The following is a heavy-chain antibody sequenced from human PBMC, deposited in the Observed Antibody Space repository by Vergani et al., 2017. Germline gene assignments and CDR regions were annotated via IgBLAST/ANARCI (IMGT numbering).Heavy chain of an antibody. V-gene: IGHV3-7*01. J-gene: IGHJ2*01. D-gene: IGHD5/OR15-5a*01. CDR2: ISPDGSAT. CDR1: GFSLSRFW. Sequence: EVQLLQSGGGVIQPGGSVRLSCAASGFSLSRFWMSWVRQAPGKGLEWVAHISPDGSATSYVDSVKGRFTISRDNTKNSLSLQMSGLRVEDTAFYYCVRLTRVSWNFDLWGRGTLITVSS. CDR3: VRLTRVSWNFDL.